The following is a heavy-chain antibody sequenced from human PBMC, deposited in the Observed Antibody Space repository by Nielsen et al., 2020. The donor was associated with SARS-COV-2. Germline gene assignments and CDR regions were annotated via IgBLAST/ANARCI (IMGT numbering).Heavy chain of an antibody. Sequence: GESLKISCAASGFTFSSYGMHWVRQAPGKGLEWVAVIYYDGSNKYYADSVKGRFTISRDNSKNTLYLQMNSLRAEDTAVYYCAKEEAATAYYYYYYYMDVWGKGTTVTVSS. CDR1: GFTFSSYG. CDR3: AKEEAATAYYYYYYYMDV. D-gene: IGHD2-15*01. V-gene: IGHV3-30*18. CDR2: IYYDGSNK. J-gene: IGHJ6*03.